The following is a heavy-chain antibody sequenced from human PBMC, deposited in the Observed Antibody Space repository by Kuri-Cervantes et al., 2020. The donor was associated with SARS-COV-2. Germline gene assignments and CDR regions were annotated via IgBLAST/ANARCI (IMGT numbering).Heavy chain of an antibody. CDR3: ARLRARIAVAGTGYYGMDV. Sequence: LRLSCAISGDSVSSNSAAWNWIRQSPSRGLEWLGRTYYRSKWYNDYAVSVKSRITINPDTSKNQFSLKLSSVTAADTAVYYCARLRARIAVAGTGYYGMDVWGQGTTVTVSS. J-gene: IGHJ6*02. CDR1: GDSVSSNSAA. V-gene: IGHV6-1*01. CDR2: TYYRSKWYN. D-gene: IGHD6-19*01.